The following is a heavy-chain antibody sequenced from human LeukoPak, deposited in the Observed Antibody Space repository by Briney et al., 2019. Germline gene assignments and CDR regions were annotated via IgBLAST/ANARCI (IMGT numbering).Heavy chain of an antibody. CDR3: VGATVTTPADY. D-gene: IGHD4-17*01. Sequence: PSETLSLTCAVYGGSFSGYYWSWIRQPPGKGLERIGEINHSGSTNYNPSLKSRVTISVDTSKNQFSLKLSSVTAADTAVYYCVGATVTTPADYWGQGTLVTVSS. J-gene: IGHJ4*02. V-gene: IGHV4-34*01. CDR1: GGSFSGYY. CDR2: INHSGST.